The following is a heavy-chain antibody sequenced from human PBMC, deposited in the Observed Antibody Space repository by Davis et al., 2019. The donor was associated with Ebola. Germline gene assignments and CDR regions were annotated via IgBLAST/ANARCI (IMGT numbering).Heavy chain of an antibody. CDR1: GFTFSSYS. CDR2: ISSRSSDI. J-gene: IGHJ3*01. CDR3: TRGVDTTLASWSDALDV. D-gene: IGHD2/OR15-2a*01. Sequence: GESLKISCAASGFTFSSYSMNWVRQAPGKGLEWVSYISSRSSDIYYADSVKGRFTISRDNAKNSLYLQMDSLTDDDTALYYCTRGVDTTLASWSDALDVWGQGTMVTVSS. V-gene: IGHV3-48*02.